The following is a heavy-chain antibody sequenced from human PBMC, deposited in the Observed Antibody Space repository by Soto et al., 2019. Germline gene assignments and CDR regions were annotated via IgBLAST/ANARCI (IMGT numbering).Heavy chain of an antibody. Sequence: EVSLVETGGGLIHPGGSLRLSCAASGFTVSGMFMNWVRQAPGKGLEWVSVNYPAGPTYYADSVKGRFTISRDNSKNTLYLQLNNLRAEDTAVYYWARDADSSGLHYWRQGILVTVSS. CDR3: ARDADSSGLHY. CDR1: GFTVSGMF. V-gene: IGHV3-53*02. J-gene: IGHJ4*02. D-gene: IGHD6-19*01. CDR2: NYPAGPT.